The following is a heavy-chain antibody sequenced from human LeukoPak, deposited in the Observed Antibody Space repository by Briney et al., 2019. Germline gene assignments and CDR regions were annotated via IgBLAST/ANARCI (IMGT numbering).Heavy chain of an antibody. J-gene: IGHJ3*02. CDR3: ARPQLLETDAFDI. Sequence: SVKVSCKASGGTFSSYAISWVRQAPGQGLEWMGGIIPIFGTANYAQKLQGRVTITADESTSTAYMELSSLRSEDTAVYYCARPQLLETDAFDIWGQGTMVTVSS. CDR2: IIPIFGTA. CDR1: GGTFSSYA. V-gene: IGHV1-69*13. D-gene: IGHD3-3*01.